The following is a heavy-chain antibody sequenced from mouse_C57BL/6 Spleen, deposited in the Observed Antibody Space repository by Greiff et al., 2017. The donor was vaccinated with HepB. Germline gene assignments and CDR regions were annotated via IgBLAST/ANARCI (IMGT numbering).Heavy chain of an antibody. CDR2: IDPSDSYT. J-gene: IGHJ2*01. V-gene: IGHV1-69*01. Sequence: QVQLQQPGAELVMPGASVKLSCKASGYTFTSYWMHWVKQRPGQGLEWIGEIDPSDSYTNYNQKFKGKSTLTVDKSSSTAYMQLSSLTSEDSAVYYCAREDGSRGNYFDDWGQGTTLTVSS. D-gene: IGHD1-1*01. CDR3: AREDGSRGNYFDD. CDR1: GYTFTSYW.